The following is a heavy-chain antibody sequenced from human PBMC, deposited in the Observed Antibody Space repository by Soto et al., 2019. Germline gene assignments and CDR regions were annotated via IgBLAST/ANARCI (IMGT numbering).Heavy chain of an antibody. Sequence: QVQLQQWGAGPLRPLETLSLTCGVSGGPFSGYYWAWIRQSPGKGLEWIGEINDRGSINYNPSLRSRVRISVDTSKNHYSRNLRSVTAADTAVYYCARESHDILAGPPWVWYFDLWGRGTLFT. CDR1: GGPFSGYY. CDR2: INDRGSI. D-gene: IGHD3-9*01. J-gene: IGHJ2*01. V-gene: IGHV4-34*01. CDR3: ARESHDILAGPPWVWYFDL.